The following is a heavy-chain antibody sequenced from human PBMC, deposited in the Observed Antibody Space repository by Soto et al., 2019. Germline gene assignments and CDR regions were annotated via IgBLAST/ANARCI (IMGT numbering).Heavy chain of an antibody. Sequence: QIQLVQSGAEVKKPGASVKVSCKASGYNFFDYGVSWVRQAPGQGLEWMGWVSPKSGNTDYARKVQGRVTMTTDISTSTAYMELRGIISDETGVYYCARGRTVSSIGPLLVWGQGTLVSVSS. CDR3: ARGRTVSSIGPLLV. D-gene: IGHD1-1*01. V-gene: IGHV1-18*01. CDR1: GYNFFDYG. CDR2: VSPKSGNT. J-gene: IGHJ1*01.